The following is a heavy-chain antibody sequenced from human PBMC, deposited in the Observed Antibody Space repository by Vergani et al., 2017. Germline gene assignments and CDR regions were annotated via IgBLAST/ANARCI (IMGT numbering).Heavy chain of an antibody. J-gene: IGHJ5*02. D-gene: IGHD1-26*01. CDR1: GFTFSDYY. Sequence: QVQLVESGGGLVKPGGSLRLSCAASGFTFSDYYMTWIRQAPGKGLEWVSYISSSSGYTNYTDSVKGRFTISRDNAKNSLYLQMNSLRAEDTAMYYCAKDGGVGASTENWFDPWGQGTLVTVSS. CDR2: ISSSSGYT. V-gene: IGHV3-11*06. CDR3: AKDGGVGASTENWFDP.